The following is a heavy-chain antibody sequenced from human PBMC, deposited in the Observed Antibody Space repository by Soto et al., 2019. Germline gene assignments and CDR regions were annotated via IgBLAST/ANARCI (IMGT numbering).Heavy chain of an antibody. CDR2: ISSSGRTI. D-gene: IGHD2-2*01. J-gene: IGHJ4*02. CDR1: GFTFSSYA. Sequence: EVQLVESGGGLVQPGGSLRLSCAASGFTFSSYAMNWVRQAPGKGLEWVSYISSSGRTIYYADSVKGRFTITRDNAKNSLYLQMNSMRAEDTAVYYCARGVVRELGFDYWGQGTLVTVSS. V-gene: IGHV3-48*03. CDR3: ARGVVRELGFDY.